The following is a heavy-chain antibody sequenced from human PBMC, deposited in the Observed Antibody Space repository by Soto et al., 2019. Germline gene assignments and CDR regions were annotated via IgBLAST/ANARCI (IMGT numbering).Heavy chain of an antibody. CDR1: GDSISTYY. J-gene: IGHJ4*01. V-gene: IGHV4-59*01. CDR3: ARTRMIESWIDY. CDR2: VYYSGGT. Sequence: QVQLQESGPGLMKPSETLSLTCDVSGDSISTYYWSWIRQPPGKGLEWIGYVYYSGGTLYNPSLESRVTLSIDMSKKQVSLKLSSVIAADTAVYYCARTRMIESWIDYWGHGTLVTVSS. D-gene: IGHD2-21*01.